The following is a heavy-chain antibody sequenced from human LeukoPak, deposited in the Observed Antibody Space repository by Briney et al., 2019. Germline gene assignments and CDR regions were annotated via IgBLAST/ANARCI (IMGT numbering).Heavy chain of an antibody. Sequence: GGFLRLSCAASGFTFSSYAMHWVRQAPGKGLEWVAVISYDGSNKYYADSVKGRFTISRDNSKNTLYLQMNSLRAEDTAVYYCARGDYDSSGYYSGWYFDLWGRGTLVTVSS. V-gene: IGHV3-30-3*01. CDR1: GFTFSSYA. CDR3: ARGDYDSSGYYSGWYFDL. CDR2: ISYDGSNK. D-gene: IGHD3-22*01. J-gene: IGHJ2*01.